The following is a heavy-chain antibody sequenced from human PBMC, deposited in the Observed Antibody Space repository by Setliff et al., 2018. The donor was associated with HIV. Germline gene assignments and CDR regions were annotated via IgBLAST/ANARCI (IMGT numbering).Heavy chain of an antibody. CDR2: INPTGDIT. J-gene: IGHJ4*02. Sequence: ASVKVSCKASGYTFSSNYMHWVRQAPGQGLEWMGLINPTGDITFYPQKFQARVTMTRDTSASTVYMEMRGLRSDDTAVYYCGRNRGNGWYYYDSWGQGTLVTVSS. CDR1: GYTFSSNY. V-gene: IGHV1-46*01. D-gene: IGHD3-22*01. CDR3: GRNRGNGWYYYDS.